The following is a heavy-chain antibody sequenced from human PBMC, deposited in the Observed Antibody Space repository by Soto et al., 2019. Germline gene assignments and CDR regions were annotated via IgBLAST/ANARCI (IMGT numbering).Heavy chain of an antibody. D-gene: IGHD2-2*01. CDR2: IYYSGST. CDR1: GGSISSGDYY. J-gene: IGHJ6*02. V-gene: IGHV4-30-4*01. CDR3: ARGQYQLLTLYYYGMDV. Sequence: QVQLQESGPGLVKPSQTLSLPCTVSGGSISSGDYYWSWIRQPPGKGLEWIGYIYYSGSTYYNPSLKSRVTISVDTSKNQFSLKLSSVTAADTAVYYCARGQYQLLTLYYYGMDVWGQGTTVTVSS.